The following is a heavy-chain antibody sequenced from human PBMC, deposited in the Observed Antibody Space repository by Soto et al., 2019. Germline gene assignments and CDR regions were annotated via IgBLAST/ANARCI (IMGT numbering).Heavy chain of an antibody. CDR3: ARDERFLEWVTTGFDY. Sequence: ASVKVSCKASGYTFTSYGISWVRQAPGQGLEWMGWISAYNGNTNYAQKLQGRVTMTTDTSTSTAYMELRSLRSDDTAVFYCARDERFLEWVTTGFDYWGRGTLVTVSS. D-gene: IGHD3-3*01. CDR1: GYTFTSYG. J-gene: IGHJ4*02. V-gene: IGHV1-18*01. CDR2: ISAYNGNT.